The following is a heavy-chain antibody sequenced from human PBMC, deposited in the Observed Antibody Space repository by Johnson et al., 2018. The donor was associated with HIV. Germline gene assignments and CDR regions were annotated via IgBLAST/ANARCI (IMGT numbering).Heavy chain of an antibody. CDR1: GFTFSSYA. Sequence: QVQLVESGGGVVQPGRSLRLSCAASGFTFSSYAMHWVRQAPGKGLEWVAVISYDGSNKYYADSVKGRFTISRDNSNNTLYLQMNSLRAEDTAVYYCATDIAVGGAFDIWGQGTMVTVSS. CDR2: ISYDGSNK. D-gene: IGHD6-19*01. V-gene: IGHV3-30-3*01. CDR3: ATDIAVGGAFDI. J-gene: IGHJ3*02.